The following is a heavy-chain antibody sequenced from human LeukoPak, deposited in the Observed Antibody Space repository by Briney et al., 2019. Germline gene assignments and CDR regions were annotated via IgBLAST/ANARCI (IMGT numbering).Heavy chain of an antibody. Sequence: WGSLRLSCAASGFTFSNYWMSWVRQAPGKGLEWVANIKQDGSEKYYVDSVKGRFTIYRDNAKNSLYLQMNSLTAEDTAVYYCARRLNPYYYDSSGLDGFDIWGQGTMVTVPS. CDR3: ARRLNPYYYDSSGLDGFDI. V-gene: IGHV3-7*01. D-gene: IGHD3-22*01. J-gene: IGHJ3*02. CDR1: GFTFSNYW. CDR2: IKQDGSEK.